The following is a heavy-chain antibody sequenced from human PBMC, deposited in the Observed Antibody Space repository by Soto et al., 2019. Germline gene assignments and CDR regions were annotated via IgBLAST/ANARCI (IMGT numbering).Heavy chain of an antibody. CDR1: GGSINDFAYY. V-gene: IGHV4-39*01. CDR3: ARRERYYGSPGWFDP. CDR2: VYHNENT. D-gene: IGHD3-16*01. Sequence: KPSETLSLTCTVSGGSINDFAYYWGWIRQPPGKGLEWIGTVYHNENTYYNPSLKSRVTISVDTAKNQFSLNLRSVTAADTAIYFCARRERYYGSPGWFDPWGQGALVTV. J-gene: IGHJ5*02.